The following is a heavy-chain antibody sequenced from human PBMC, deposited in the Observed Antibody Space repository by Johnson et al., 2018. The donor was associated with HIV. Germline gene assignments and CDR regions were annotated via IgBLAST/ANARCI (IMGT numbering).Heavy chain of an antibody. CDR2: ISYNGSHK. CDR1: EFTFSNYA. D-gene: IGHD3-3*01. Sequence: QVQLVESEGGVVQPGRSLRLSCAASEFTFSNYAMDWVRQAPGKGLEWVALISYNGSHKYYADSVKGRFTISRDNSKNTLYLQMNSLRGEESAVYYCARERAPYYDFWSGTRNSDAFDIWGQGTMVTVSS. V-gene: IGHV3-30*04. J-gene: IGHJ3*02. CDR3: ARERAPYYDFWSGTRNSDAFDI.